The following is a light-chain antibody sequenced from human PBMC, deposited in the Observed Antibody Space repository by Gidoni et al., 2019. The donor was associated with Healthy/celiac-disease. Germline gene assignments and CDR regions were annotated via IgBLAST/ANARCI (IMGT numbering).Light chain of an antibody. CDR1: QSISSY. CDR3: QQSYSTPTT. V-gene: IGKV1-39*01. J-gene: IGKJ5*01. CDR2: AAS. Sequence: DIQMTPSPSSLSASVGDRVTITCRASQSISSYLNWYQQKPGKAPKLLIYAASSLQSGVPSMFSGSGSGTDVTLIISSLQPEDFATYYCQQSYSTPTTFGQGTRLEIK.